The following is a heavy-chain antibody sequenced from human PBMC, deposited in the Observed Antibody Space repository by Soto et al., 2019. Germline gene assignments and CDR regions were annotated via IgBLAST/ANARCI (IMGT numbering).Heavy chain of an antibody. V-gene: IGHV4-59*01. D-gene: IGHD3-3*01. Sequence: PSETLSLTCTVSGGSISSYYWSWIRQPPGKGLEWIGYIYYSGSTNYNPSLKSRVTISVDTSKNQFSLKLSSVTAADTAVYYCARVGYYDFWSGYPLSGAYYYGMDVWGQGTTVTVSS. CDR1: GGSISSYY. J-gene: IGHJ6*02. CDR2: IYYSGST. CDR3: ARVGYYDFWSGYPLSGAYYYGMDV.